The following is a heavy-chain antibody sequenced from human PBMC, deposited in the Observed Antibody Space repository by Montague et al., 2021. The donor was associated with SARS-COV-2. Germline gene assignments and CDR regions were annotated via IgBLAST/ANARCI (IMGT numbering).Heavy chain of an antibody. CDR1: GGSIGTYY. CDR3: ARDGGNDAFDI. D-gene: IGHD1-26*01. Sequence: SETLSLTCTASGGSIGTYYWSWIRQPPGKGLEWIGYIDNSGSTNHNPSLESRVTMSVDTSKNQFSLKLNSVTAADTAVYYCARDGGNDAFDIWGRGTMVTVSS. J-gene: IGHJ3*02. V-gene: IGHV4-59*01. CDR2: IDNSGST.